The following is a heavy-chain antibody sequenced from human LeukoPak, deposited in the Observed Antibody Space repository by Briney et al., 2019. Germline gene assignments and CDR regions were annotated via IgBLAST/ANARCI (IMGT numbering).Heavy chain of an antibody. J-gene: IGHJ4*02. D-gene: IGHD6-19*01. Sequence: SETLSLTCTVSGGSISSYYWSWIRQPPGKGLEWIGYIYYSGSTNYNPSLKSRVTISVDTSKNQFSLKLSSVTAADTAVYYCARDLPGIAVAGAFDYWGQGTLVTVSS. CDR3: ARDLPGIAVAGAFDY. CDR1: GGSISSYY. V-gene: IGHV4-59*01. CDR2: IYYSGST.